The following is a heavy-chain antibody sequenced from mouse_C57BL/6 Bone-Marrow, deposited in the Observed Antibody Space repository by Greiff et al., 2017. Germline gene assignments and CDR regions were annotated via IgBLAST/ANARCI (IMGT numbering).Heavy chain of an antibody. CDR2: IHPNSGST. CDR1: GYTFTSYW. Sequence: VQLQQPGAELVKPGASVKLSCKASGYTFTSYWMHWVKQRPGQGLEWIGMIHPNSGSTNYNEKFKSKATLTVDKSSSTAYMQLCRLTSEDSAVYYCAPSDGYYCYAMDYWGQGTSVTVSS. D-gene: IGHD2-3*01. J-gene: IGHJ4*01. V-gene: IGHV1-64*01. CDR3: APSDGYYCYAMDY.